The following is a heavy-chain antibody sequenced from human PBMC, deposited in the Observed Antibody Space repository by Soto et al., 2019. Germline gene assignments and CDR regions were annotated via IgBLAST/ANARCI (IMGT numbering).Heavy chain of an antibody. J-gene: IGHJ6*02. D-gene: IGHD3-16*01. CDR2: IYYSGST. CDR3: ARTVLRLVYYYGMDV. V-gene: IGHV4-31*03. Sequence: QVQLQESGPGLVKPSQTLSLTCTVSGGSISSGCYYWSWIRQHPGMGREWIGYIYYSGSTYYNPSLKSRVTISVDTSKNKFSLKLSSVTAADTAVYYCARTVLRLVYYYGMDVWGQGTTVTVSS. CDR1: GGSISSGCYY.